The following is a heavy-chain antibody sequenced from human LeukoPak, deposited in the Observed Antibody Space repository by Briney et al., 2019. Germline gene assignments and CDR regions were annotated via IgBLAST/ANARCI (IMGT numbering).Heavy chain of an antibody. V-gene: IGHV1-2*02. J-gene: IGHJ6*03. D-gene: IGHD2-2*01. CDR1: GYTFTGYY. CDR3: ARDMEYQLPQQGSYYYYMDV. CDR2: ISPNSGGT. Sequence: ASVKVSCKASGYTFTGYYMHWVRQAPGQGLEWMGWISPNSGGTNYAQKFQGRVTMTRDTSISTAYMELSRLRSDDTAVYYCARDMEYQLPQQGSYYYYMDVWGKGTTVTVSS.